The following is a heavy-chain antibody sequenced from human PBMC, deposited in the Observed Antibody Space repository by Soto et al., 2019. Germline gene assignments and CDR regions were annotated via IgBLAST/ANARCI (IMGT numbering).Heavy chain of an antibody. CDR1: GGSISSYY. Sequence: SETLSLTCTVSGGSISSYYWSWIRQPPGKGLEWIGYIYYSGSTNYNPSLKSRVTISVDTSKNQFSLKLSSVTAADTAVYYCARLGEYCSGGSCSNYFDYWGQGTLVTVSS. CDR3: ARLGEYCSGGSCSNYFDY. D-gene: IGHD2-15*01. CDR2: IYYSGST. J-gene: IGHJ4*02. V-gene: IGHV4-59*08.